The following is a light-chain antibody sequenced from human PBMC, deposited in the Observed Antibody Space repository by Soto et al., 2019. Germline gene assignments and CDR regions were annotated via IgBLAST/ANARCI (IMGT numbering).Light chain of an antibody. CDR2: SAS. J-gene: IGKJ3*01. Sequence: EIVLTQSPGTLSLSPGERATLSCRASQSVSGNSLAWYQQKPGQAPRLLIYSASHRATDIPDRFSGSGSATEFTLTISSLEPEDFAVYYCRQYGSSPQTFGPGTKVDI. CDR1: QSVSGNS. CDR3: RQYGSSPQT. V-gene: IGKV3-20*01.